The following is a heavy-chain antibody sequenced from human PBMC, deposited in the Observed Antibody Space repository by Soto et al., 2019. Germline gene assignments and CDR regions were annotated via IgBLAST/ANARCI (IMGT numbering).Heavy chain of an antibody. J-gene: IGHJ4*02. Sequence: SETLSLTCTVFGCSISSYYWSWIRQPPGKGLEWIGYIYYSGSTNYNPSLKSRVTISVDTSKNQFSLKLSSVTAADTAVYYCARAPRGNYGYPSYFDYWGQGTLVTVSS. V-gene: IGHV4-59*01. CDR2: IYYSGST. CDR1: GCSISSYY. D-gene: IGHD3-10*01. CDR3: ARAPRGNYGYPSYFDY.